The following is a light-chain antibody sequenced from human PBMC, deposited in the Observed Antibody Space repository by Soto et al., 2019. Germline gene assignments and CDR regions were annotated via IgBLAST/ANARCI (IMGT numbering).Light chain of an antibody. V-gene: IGKV1-5*03. Sequence: DIQMTQSPSTLSASVGDRVTIACRASQIISSYLAWYQQKPEKAPNLLIYKASKLASGVPSRFTGGESGTDFTLTINSLQPDDSATYFCQQYNSYSYTFGQGTKLEIK. CDR3: QQYNSYSYT. J-gene: IGKJ2*01. CDR2: KAS. CDR1: QIISSY.